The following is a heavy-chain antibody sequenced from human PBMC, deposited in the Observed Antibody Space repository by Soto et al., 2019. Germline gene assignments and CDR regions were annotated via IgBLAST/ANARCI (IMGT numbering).Heavy chain of an antibody. J-gene: IGHJ4*02. V-gene: IGHV1-3*01. D-gene: IGHD6-13*01. CDR1: GYTFTSYA. Sequence: GASVKVSGKASGYTFTSYAMHWVRQAPGQRLEWMGWINAGNGNTKYSQKFQGRVTITRDTSASTAYMELSSLRSEDTAVYYCARGIAALGGDYWGQGTQVTVSS. CDR2: INAGNGNT. CDR3: ARGIAALGGDY.